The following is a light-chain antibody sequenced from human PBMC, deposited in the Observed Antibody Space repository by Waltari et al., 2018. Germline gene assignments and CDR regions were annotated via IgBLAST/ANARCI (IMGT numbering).Light chain of an antibody. J-gene: IGLJ2*01. CDR2: VGT. CDR3: SSYTGGSTLLV. CDR1: TSDIGNHEY. Sequence: QSALTQPASVSGSPGQSITISCTGTTSDIGNHEYVSWYQQHPGKYPKLLIYVGTNRPSGVSTRFSGSKSGSTASLTISGLQADDEAHYYCSSYTGGSTLLVFGGGTDLTVL. V-gene: IGLV2-14*01.